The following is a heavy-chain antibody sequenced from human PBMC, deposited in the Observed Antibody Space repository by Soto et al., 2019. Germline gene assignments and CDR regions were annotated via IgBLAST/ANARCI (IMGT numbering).Heavy chain of an antibody. J-gene: IGHJ4*02. D-gene: IGHD2-8*01. CDR1: GFTFSSYG. CDR3: ARGMGEKEELYAFDY. CDR2: IWYDGSNK. Sequence: QVQLVESGGGVVQPGRSLRLSCAASGFTFSSYGMHWVRQAPGKGLEWVAVIWYDGSNKYYADSVKGRFTISRDNSKNTLYLQMNSLRAEDTAVYYCARGMGEKEELYAFDYWGQGTLVIVSS. V-gene: IGHV3-33*01.